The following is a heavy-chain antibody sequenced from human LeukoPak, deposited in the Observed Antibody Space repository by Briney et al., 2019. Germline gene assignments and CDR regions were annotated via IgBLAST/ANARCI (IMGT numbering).Heavy chain of an antibody. CDR1: GSSLTTSGVG. D-gene: IGHD6-13*01. V-gene: IGHV2-5*02. Sequence: SGPTVVNPTQTLTLTCTLTGSSLTTSGVGVSWIRQPPGKALAWLALIYWDDDARYTESLKSRLTITKDTSKNQVVLTMTNLDPVDTGTYYCAHISRRSYYFDYWGQGTLVTVSS. CDR2: IYWDDDA. J-gene: IGHJ4*02. CDR3: AHISRRSYYFDY.